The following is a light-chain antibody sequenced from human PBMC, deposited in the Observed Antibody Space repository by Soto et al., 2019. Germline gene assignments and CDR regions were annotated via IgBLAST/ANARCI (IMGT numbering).Light chain of an antibody. CDR3: NAYLTNFVA. V-gene: IGLV2-14*03. J-gene: IGLJ2*01. Sequence: QSALTQPASVSGSLGQSVTISCTGTVGDVGTYDFVSWYQQHPGKAPKLLIFDVSSRPSGISNRFSGSKSGDTASLTISGLQAEDEADYYCNAYLTNFVAFGGGTQLTVL. CDR2: DVS. CDR1: VGDVGTYDF.